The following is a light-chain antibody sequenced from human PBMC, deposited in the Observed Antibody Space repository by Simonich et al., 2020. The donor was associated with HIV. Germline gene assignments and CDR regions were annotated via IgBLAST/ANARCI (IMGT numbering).Light chain of an antibody. CDR1: SSDIGGYNY. CDR2: DVT. Sequence: QSALTQPASVSASPGQSITISCTGSSSDIGGYNYVSWYQQPPGKAPKLMIYDVTKRPSGVSNRFSGSKSGNTASLTISGLQAEDEADYYCSSYTNNNTYVVFGGGTKLTVL. CDR3: SSYTNNNTYVV. J-gene: IGLJ2*01. V-gene: IGLV2-14*03.